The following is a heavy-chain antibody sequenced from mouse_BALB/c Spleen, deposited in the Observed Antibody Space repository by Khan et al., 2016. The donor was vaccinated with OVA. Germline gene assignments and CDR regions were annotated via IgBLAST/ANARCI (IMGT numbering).Heavy chain of an antibody. CDR1: GFTYSNYA. CDR2: ISSGGST. Sequence: EVELVESGGGLVQPGGSLKLSCAASGFTYSNYAMSWVRQTPEKRLEWVTSISSGGSTYYPDSVKGRFTISRDNSRNILTLQMSSLRSEDTAMYXCARDYWFAYWGQGTLVTVSA. J-gene: IGHJ3*01. CDR3: ARDYWFAY. V-gene: IGHV5-6-5*01.